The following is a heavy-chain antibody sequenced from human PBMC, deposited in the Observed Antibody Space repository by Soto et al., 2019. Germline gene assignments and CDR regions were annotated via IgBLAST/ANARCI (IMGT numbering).Heavy chain of an antibody. Sequence: PGGSLRRSSAASGFTFSSYSMNWVRQAPGKGLEWVSSISSSSSYIYYADSVKGRITISRDNPKKSLYLQMHSLRAEDTAVYYCAREYSSSGDWFDPWGQGXLVTVYS. V-gene: IGHV3-21*01. CDR1: GFTFSSYS. CDR3: AREYSSSGDWFDP. CDR2: ISSSSSYI. J-gene: IGHJ5*02. D-gene: IGHD6-6*01.